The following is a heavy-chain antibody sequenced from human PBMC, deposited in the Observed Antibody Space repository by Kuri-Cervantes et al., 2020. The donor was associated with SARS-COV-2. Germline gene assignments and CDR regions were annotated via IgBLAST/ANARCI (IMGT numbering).Heavy chain of an antibody. D-gene: IGHD5-24*01. CDR1: GGTFSSYA. CDR3: AREMATITAQGYFDY. V-gene: IGHV1-69*04. Sequence: SVKVSCKASGGTFSSYAISWVRQAPGQGLEWMGRINPILGIANYAQKFQGRVTITADKSTNTAYMELSSLRSEDTAVYYCAREMATITAQGYFDYWGQGTLVTVSS. J-gene: IGHJ4*02. CDR2: INPILGIA.